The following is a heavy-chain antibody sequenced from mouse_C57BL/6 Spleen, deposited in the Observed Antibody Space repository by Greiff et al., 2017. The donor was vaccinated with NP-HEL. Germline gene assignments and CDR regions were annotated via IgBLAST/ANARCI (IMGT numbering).Heavy chain of an antibody. J-gene: IGHJ1*03. CDR1: GFTFSSYG. V-gene: IGHV5-6*01. CDR2: ISSGGSYT. D-gene: IGHD2-1*01. Sequence: EVKLVESGGDLVKPGGSLKLSCAASGFTFSSYGMSWVRQTPDKRLEWVATISSGGSYTYYPDSVKGRFTISRDNANNTLYLQMSSLKSEDTAMYYCARHEGGNYEYFDVWGTGTTVTVSS. CDR3: ARHEGGNYEYFDV.